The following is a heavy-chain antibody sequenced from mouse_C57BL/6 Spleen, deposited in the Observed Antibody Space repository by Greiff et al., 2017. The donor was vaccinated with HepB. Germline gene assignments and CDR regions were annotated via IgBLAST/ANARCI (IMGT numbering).Heavy chain of an antibody. Sequence: QVQLQQPGAELVRPGSSVKLSCKASGYTFTSYWMHLVKQSPIQGLEWIGNIDPSDSETHYNQKFKDKATLTVDKSSSTAYMQLSSLTSEDSAVYYCARTPLAPYGNTQYYLDYWGQGTTLTVS. CDR3: ARTPLAPYGNTQYYLDY. V-gene: IGHV1-52*01. D-gene: IGHD2-1*01. CDR2: IDPSDSET. CDR1: GYTFTSYW. J-gene: IGHJ2*01.